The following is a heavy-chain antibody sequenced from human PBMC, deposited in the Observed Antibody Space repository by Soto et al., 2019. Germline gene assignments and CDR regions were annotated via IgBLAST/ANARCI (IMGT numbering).Heavy chain of an antibody. CDR3: AHSLFDWLFGMGWFDP. D-gene: IGHD3-9*01. J-gene: IGHJ5*02. CDR1: GFSLSTSGVG. V-gene: IGHV2-5*02. Sequence: QITLKESGPPLVKPTQTLTLTCTFSGFSLSTSGVGVGWIRQPPGKALEWLALIYWDDDKRYSPSLKSRLTITKDTSKSQVVLTMTNMDPVDTATYYCAHSLFDWLFGMGWFDPWGQGTLVTVSS. CDR2: IYWDDDK.